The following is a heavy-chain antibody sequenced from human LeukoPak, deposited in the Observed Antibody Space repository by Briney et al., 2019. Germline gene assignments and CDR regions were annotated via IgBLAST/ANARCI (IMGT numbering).Heavy chain of an antibody. CDR3: AKDDAYDSSGYYWDPIQLSLDY. CDR2: SRNKANSYTT. V-gene: IGHV3-72*01. CDR1: GFTFSDHY. Sequence: GGSLRLSCAASGFTFSDHYMDWVRQAPGKGLEWVGRSRNKANSYTTEYAASVQGRFTISRDESKNSLFLQLNSLKSEDTAVYYCAKDDAYDSSGYYWDPIQLSLDYWGQGTLVTVSS. D-gene: IGHD3-22*01. J-gene: IGHJ4*02.